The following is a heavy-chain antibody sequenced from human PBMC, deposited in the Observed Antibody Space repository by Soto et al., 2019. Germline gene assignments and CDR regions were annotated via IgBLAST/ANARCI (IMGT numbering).Heavy chain of an antibody. CDR3: AKVSSAWYAGFFDL. J-gene: IGHJ4*02. CDR1: GFTFSSDS. D-gene: IGHD6-13*01. CDR2: LSASGGGI. V-gene: IGHV3-23*01. Sequence: GGSLRLSCAASGFTFSSDSMHWVRQAPGKGLVWVSGLSASGGGIYYADSVKGRFTISRDNSMNTLYLQMNTLRAEDTAVYYCAKVSSAWYAGFFDLWGQGTLVTVSS.